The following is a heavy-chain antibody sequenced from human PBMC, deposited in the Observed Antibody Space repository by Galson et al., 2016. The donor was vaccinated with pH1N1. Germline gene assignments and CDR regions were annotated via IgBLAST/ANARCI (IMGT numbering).Heavy chain of an antibody. J-gene: IGHJ3*02. V-gene: IGHV3-23*01. CDR1: GFTFSSHG. CDR3: AKANFGGYDLDAFDI. D-gene: IGHD5-12*01. Sequence: SLRLSCAASGFTFSSHGMSWVRQTPGRGLEWLSHITGGGRTYAADSVKGRFTISRDNSNSTLYLQMNSLRVEDTALYYCAKANFGGYDLDAFDIWGQGTMVTVSS. CDR2: ITGGGRT.